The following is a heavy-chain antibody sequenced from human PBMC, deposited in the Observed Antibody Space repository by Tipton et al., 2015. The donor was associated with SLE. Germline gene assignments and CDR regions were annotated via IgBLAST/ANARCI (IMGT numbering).Heavy chain of an antibody. CDR1: GGSISSGSYY. CDR2: IYTSGST. CDR3: ATGLGELFYYYGMDV. J-gene: IGHJ6*02. Sequence: TLSLTCTVSGGSISSGSYYWSWIRQPAGKGLEWIGYIYTSGSTNYNPSLKSRVTISVDTSKNQFSLKLSSVTAADTAVYYCATGLGELFYYYGMDVWGQGTTVTVSS. V-gene: IGHV4-61*09. D-gene: IGHD3-10*01.